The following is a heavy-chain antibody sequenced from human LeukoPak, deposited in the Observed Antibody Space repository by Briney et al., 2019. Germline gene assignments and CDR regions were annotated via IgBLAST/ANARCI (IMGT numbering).Heavy chain of an antibody. CDR3: ARRGRAAGKYGGYEYWYFDY. CDR1: GVSVSSGDYY. J-gene: IGHJ4*02. CDR2: IYYSGRT. V-gene: IGHV4-39*01. D-gene: IGHD5-12*01. Sequence: SETLSLTCAVSGVSVSSGDYYWGWIRPPPGKGLEWIGTIYYSGRTYYNPFLKSRVTISVDTSKNQLSLRLTSVTAADTAVYYCARRGRAAGKYGGYEYWYFDYWGQGTLVTVSS.